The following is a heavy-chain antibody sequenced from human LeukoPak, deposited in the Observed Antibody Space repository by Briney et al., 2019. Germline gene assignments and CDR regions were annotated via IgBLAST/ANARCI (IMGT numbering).Heavy chain of an antibody. V-gene: IGHV1-8*01. Sequence: ASVKVSCKASGYTFTSYDINWVRQATGQGLEWMGWMNPNSGNTNYAQKLQGRVTMTTDTSTSTAYMELRSLRSDDTAFYYCARGSYGDYDGWFDPWGQGTLVTVSS. J-gene: IGHJ5*02. CDR1: GYTFTSYD. D-gene: IGHD5-12*01. CDR2: MNPNSGNT. CDR3: ARGSYGDYDGWFDP.